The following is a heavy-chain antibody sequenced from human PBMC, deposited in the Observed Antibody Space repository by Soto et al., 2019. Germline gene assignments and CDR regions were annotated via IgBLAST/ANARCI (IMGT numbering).Heavy chain of an antibody. CDR1: GFSLSNARMG. CDR3: ARHAYDFCSGPTKANFDY. V-gene: IGHV2-26*01. CDR2: IFSNDEK. D-gene: IGHD3-3*01. Sequence: QVTLKESGPVLVKPTETLTLTCTVSGFSLSNARMGVSWIRQPPGKALEWLAHIFSNDEKSYSTSLKSRPTISKDTSKSQVVLTMTNMDPVDTATYYCARHAYDFCSGPTKANFDYWGQGTLVTVSS. J-gene: IGHJ4*02.